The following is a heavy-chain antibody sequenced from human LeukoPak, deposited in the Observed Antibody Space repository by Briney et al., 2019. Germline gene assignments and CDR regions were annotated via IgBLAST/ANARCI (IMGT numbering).Heavy chain of an antibody. Sequence: GGSLRLSCAASGFTFDDYAMHWVRQAPGKGLEWVSGISWNSGSIGYADSVKGRFTISRDNAKNSLYLQMNSLRAEDTAVYYCVTMRGSYSFDYWGQGTLVTVSS. CDR3: VTMRGSYSFDY. V-gene: IGHV3-9*01. D-gene: IGHD1-26*01. J-gene: IGHJ4*02. CDR2: ISWNSGSI. CDR1: GFTFDDYA.